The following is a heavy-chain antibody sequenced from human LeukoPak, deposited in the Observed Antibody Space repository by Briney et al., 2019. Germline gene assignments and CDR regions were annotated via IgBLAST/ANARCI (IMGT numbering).Heavy chain of an antibody. CDR3: AREPVVTAIHRYYYGMDV. CDR1: GGTFSSYA. V-gene: IGHV1-69*01. J-gene: IGHJ6*02. Sequence: SVKVSCKASGGTFSSYAISWVRQAPGQGLEGMGGIIPIFGTANYAQKFQGRVTITADESTSTAYMELSSLRSEDTAVYYCAREPVVTAIHRYYYGMDVWGRGTTVTVSS. CDR2: IIPIFGTA. D-gene: IGHD2-21*02.